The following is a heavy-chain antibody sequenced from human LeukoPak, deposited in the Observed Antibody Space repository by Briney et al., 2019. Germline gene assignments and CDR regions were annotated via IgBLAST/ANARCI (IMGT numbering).Heavy chain of an antibody. J-gene: IGHJ4*02. Sequence: GESLQIYRHWSGCLFNSYWIGWVRQLPGRGLEWMGIIYPADSNTRYSPSFQGQVTISADKSLSNAYLQLSMLEYYCIPMCDAASRHAVAGIYYFDYWGQGTLVTVSS. CDR3: ASRHAVAGIYYFDY. CDR2: IYPADSNT. V-gene: IGHV5-51*01. CDR1: GCLFNSYW. D-gene: IGHD6-19*01.